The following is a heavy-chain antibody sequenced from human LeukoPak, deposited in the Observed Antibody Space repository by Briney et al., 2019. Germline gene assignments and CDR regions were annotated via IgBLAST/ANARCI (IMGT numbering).Heavy chain of an antibody. CDR2: IYTSGST. V-gene: IGHV4-4*07. D-gene: IGHD2-2*01. CDR1: GGSISSYY. CDR3: AREYCSSSSCFHYSYYYFMDV. J-gene: IGHJ6*04. Sequence: SSETLSLTCTVSGGSISSYYWSWIRQPAGKGLEWIGRIYTSGSTNYNPSLESRVTMSVDTSGNQFSLKLTSVTAADTAVYYCAREYCSSSSCFHYSYYYFMDVWGKGTKVTVSS.